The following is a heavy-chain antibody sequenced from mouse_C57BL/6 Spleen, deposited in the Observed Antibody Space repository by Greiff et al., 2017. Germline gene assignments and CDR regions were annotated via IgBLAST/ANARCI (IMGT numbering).Heavy chain of an antibody. CDR3: ARDTTERFAY. Sequence: QVQLQQSGAELVRPGTSVKVSCKASGYAFTNYLIEWVKQRPGQGLEWIGVINPGSGGTNYNEKFKGKATLTADKSSSTAYMQLSSLTSQDSAVYFCARDTTERFAYWGQGTLVTVSA. D-gene: IGHD1-1*01. V-gene: IGHV1-54*01. CDR2: INPGSGGT. J-gene: IGHJ3*01. CDR1: GYAFTNYL.